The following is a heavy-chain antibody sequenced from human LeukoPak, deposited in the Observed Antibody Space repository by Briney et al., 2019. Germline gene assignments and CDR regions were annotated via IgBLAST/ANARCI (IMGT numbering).Heavy chain of an antibody. Sequence: GRSLRLSCAASGFTFSSYAMHWVRQAPGKGLEWVAVISYDGSNKYYADSVKGRFTISRDNSKNTLYLQMNGLRAEDTAVYYCSKTSGGNYWGQGTLVTVSS. V-gene: IGHV3-30*04. J-gene: IGHJ4*02. CDR3: SKTSGGNY. CDR2: ISYDGSNK. D-gene: IGHD2-15*01. CDR1: GFTFSSYA.